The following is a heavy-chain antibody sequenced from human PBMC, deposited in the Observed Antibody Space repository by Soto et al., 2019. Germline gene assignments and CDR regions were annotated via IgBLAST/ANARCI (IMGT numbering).Heavy chain of an antibody. Sequence: SETLSLTCAVSGGSTSSSNWWSWVRQPPGKGLEWIGEIYHSGSTNYNPSLKSRVTISVDKSKNQFSLKLSSVTAADTAVYYCARVQSPYYYYGMDVWGQGTTVTVSS. CDR1: GGSTSSSNW. J-gene: IGHJ6*02. CDR3: ARVQSPYYYYGMDV. CDR2: IYHSGST. D-gene: IGHD4-4*01. V-gene: IGHV4-4*02.